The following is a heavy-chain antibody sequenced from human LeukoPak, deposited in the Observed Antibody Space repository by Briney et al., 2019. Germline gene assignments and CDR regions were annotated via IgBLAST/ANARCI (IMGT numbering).Heavy chain of an antibody. CDR3: TRDQTPYY. CDR2: IRSQIYGGTP. V-gene: IGHV3-49*04. Sequence: GRSLRLSCTASGFTFGDYAMTWVRQAPGKGLEWVGFIRSQIYGGTPEYAASVKGRFTISRDDSEGVAYLQMNSLKTEDTAVYYCTRDQTPYYWGQGTLVTVSS. J-gene: IGHJ4*02. CDR1: GFTFGDYA.